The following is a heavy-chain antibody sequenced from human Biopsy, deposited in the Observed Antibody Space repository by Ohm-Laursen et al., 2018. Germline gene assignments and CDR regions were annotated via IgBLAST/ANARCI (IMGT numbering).Heavy chain of an antibody. J-gene: IGHJ5*02. V-gene: IGHV3-21*06. D-gene: IGHD1-14*01. CDR3: ARGRSHLLPDHDWFDP. Sequence: GSLRLSCTASGFSLTNYTINWVRQAPGKGLGWVSSISRSTSHILYAETLKGRFTSSRDNAKNSVYLQMNGLRVEDTAVYYCARGRSHLLPDHDWFDPWGQGTLVTVSS. CDR1: GFSLTNYT. CDR2: ISRSTSHI.